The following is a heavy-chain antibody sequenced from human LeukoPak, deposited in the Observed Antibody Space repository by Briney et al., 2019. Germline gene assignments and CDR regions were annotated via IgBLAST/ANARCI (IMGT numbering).Heavy chain of an antibody. Sequence: ASVKVSCKASGYTFTSYDINWVRQATGQGLEWMGWMNPNSGNTGYAQKFQGRVTMTRNTSISTAYMELSSLRSEDTAVYYCARLDPPYYDILTGYYTGNGMDVRGQGTTVTVSS. CDR3: ARLDPPYYDILTGYYTGNGMDV. V-gene: IGHV1-8*01. D-gene: IGHD3-9*01. CDR1: GYTFTSYD. CDR2: MNPNSGNT. J-gene: IGHJ6*02.